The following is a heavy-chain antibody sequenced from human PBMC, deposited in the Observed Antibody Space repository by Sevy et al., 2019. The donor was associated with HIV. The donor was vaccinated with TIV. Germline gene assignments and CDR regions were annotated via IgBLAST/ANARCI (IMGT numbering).Heavy chain of an antibody. J-gene: IGHJ6*03. D-gene: IGHD2-15*01. V-gene: IGHV3-49*04. CDR2: FRSKAYGGTT. CDR3: TRGGWDYYYYYYMDV. CDR1: GFTFSSYA. Sequence: GGSLRLSCAASGFTFSSYAMSWVRQAPGKGLEWVGFFRSKAYGGTTEYAASVKGRFTISRDDSKSIAYLQMNSLKTEDTAVYYCTRGGWDYYYYYYMDVWGKGTTVTVSS.